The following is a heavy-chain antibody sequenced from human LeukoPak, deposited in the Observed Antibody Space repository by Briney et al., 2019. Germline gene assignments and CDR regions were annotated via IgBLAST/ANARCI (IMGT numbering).Heavy chain of an antibody. Sequence: GGSLRLSCAASGFTFSSYSMNWVRQAPGKGLEWVSVISGGGGVTNYADSVKGRFTISRDNSNNTLSLQMNSLRVEDTAVYYCAKGGSTVTTEDVVDYWGQGTLVTVSS. D-gene: IGHD4-17*01. CDR2: ISGGGGVT. J-gene: IGHJ4*02. V-gene: IGHV3-23*01. CDR3: AKGGSTVTTEDVVDY. CDR1: GFTFSSYS.